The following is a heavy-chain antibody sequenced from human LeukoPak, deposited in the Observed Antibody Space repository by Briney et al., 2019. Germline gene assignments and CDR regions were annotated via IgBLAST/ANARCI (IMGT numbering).Heavy chain of an antibody. CDR1: GGSISSYY. J-gene: IGHJ5*02. D-gene: IGHD1-1*01. V-gene: IGHV4-59*01. CDR3: AREGTSGTHLNWFDP. CDR2: IYGSGST. Sequence: SENLSLTCTVSGGSISSYYWSWIRQPPGKGLEWIGHIYGSGSTNYNPSLKSRVTLSVDTSKNQFSLKLSSVTAADTAVYYCAREGTSGTHLNWFDPWGQVTLVTVSS.